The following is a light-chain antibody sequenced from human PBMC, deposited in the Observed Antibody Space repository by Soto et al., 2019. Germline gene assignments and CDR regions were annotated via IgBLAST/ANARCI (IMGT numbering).Light chain of an antibody. J-gene: IGKJ5*01. CDR1: QSVSRC. V-gene: IGKV1-5*01. CDR3: QHLISYPIT. Sequence: EIQLTQSPATLSSSLGDRATISCRASQSVSRCLPWYQQKPGKAPKLLIYEASNLESGVPARFSGSGSGTDFTLTIGGLQPDDFATYYCQHLISYPITFGQGTRLEIK. CDR2: EAS.